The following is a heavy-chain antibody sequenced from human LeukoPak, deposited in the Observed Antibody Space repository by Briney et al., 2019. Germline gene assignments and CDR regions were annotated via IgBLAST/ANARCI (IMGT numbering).Heavy chain of an antibody. CDR1: GFTFSNYW. D-gene: IGHD3-22*01. CDR2: IQQEGSET. CDR3: ARDKGDYDTSGSLFVF. Sequence: PGGSLRLSCAASGFTFSNYWMSWVRQAPGKGLEWVANIQQEGSETYYVDSVKDRFTISRDNAKNSLYLQMNSLRAEDTAVYYCARDKGDYDTSGSLFVFGGQGTLVTVSS. J-gene: IGHJ4*02. V-gene: IGHV3-7*03.